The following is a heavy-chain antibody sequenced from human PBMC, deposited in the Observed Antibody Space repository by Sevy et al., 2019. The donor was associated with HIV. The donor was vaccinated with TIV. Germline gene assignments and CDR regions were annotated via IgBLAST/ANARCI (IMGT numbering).Heavy chain of an antibody. D-gene: IGHD3-10*01. CDR2: ISGSGGST. CDR1: GFTFSSYA. Sequence: GGSLRLSCAASGFTFSSYAMSWVRQAPGKGLEWVSAISGSGGSTYYADSVKGRLTISRDNSKNTLYLQMNSLRAEDTAVYYCAKAPNGYYGSGREGYYFDYWGQGTLVTVSS. V-gene: IGHV3-23*01. CDR3: AKAPNGYYGSGREGYYFDY. J-gene: IGHJ4*02.